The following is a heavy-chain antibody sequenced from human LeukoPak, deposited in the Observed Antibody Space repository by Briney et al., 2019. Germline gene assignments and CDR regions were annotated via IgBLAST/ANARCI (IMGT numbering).Heavy chain of an antibody. V-gene: IGHV1-69*04. Sequence: SVKVSCKASGGTFSSYAISWVRQAPGQGLEWMGRIIPILGIANYAQKFQGRVTITADKSTSTAYMELSSLRSEDTAVYYCASPYYYDSSGYYPVGDYWGQGTLVTVSS. CDR2: IIPILGIA. CDR1: GGTFSSYA. CDR3: ASPYYYDSSGYYPVGDY. D-gene: IGHD3-22*01. J-gene: IGHJ4*02.